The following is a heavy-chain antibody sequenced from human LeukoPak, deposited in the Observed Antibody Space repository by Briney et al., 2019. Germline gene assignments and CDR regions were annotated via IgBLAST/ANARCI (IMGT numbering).Heavy chain of an antibody. CDR2: IIPIFGTA. V-gene: IGHV1-69*05. D-gene: IGHD3-3*01. J-gene: IGHJ6*03. CDR1: GGTFSRYA. CDR3: AVGKMIFAAVIEYYYYMDV. Sequence: SSVKVSCKASGGTFSRYAISWVRQAPGQGLQWMGRIIPIFGTANYAQKFQGRVTITTDESTSTAYLELSSLRSEDTAVYYCAVGKMIFAAVIEYYYYMDVWGKGTTVTVSS.